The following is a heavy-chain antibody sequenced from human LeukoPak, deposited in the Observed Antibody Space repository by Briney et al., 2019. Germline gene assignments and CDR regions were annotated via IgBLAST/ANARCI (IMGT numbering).Heavy chain of an antibody. D-gene: IGHD3-22*01. J-gene: IGHJ4*02. Sequence: SVKVSCKASGDTFSRYGISWVRQAPGQGLEWMGGIIPLFGTANYAQKFQGRVTITADESTSTAYLELSRLRFEDTAVYYCAREWNYESNGYFCYYWGQGTLVTVSS. CDR1: GDTFSRYG. V-gene: IGHV1-69*13. CDR3: AREWNYESNGYFCYY. CDR2: IIPLFGTA.